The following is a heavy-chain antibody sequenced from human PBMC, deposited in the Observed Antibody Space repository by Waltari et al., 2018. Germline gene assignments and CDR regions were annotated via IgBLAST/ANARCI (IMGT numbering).Heavy chain of an antibody. V-gene: IGHV3-21*02. D-gene: IGHD6-13*01. CDR2: ISSRTTFI. CDR1: GSAFNTYA. J-gene: IGHJ5*02. CDR3: VREKSASGTGWFDP. Sequence: EGQLVESGGGLVKPGGSLRLSFEATGSAFNTYAMNWVRQAPGKGLEWVADISSRTTFIHYADSVKGRFTISRDNAQRSLYLQMDSLRAEDTAVYYCVREKSASGTGWFDPWGQGVLVTVSS.